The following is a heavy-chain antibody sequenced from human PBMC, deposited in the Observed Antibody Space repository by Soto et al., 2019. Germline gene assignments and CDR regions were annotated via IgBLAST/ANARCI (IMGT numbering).Heavy chain of an antibody. Sequence: SETLSLTCTVSGGSLSSGDYYWSWIRQPPGKGLEWIGYIYYSGSSYYNPSLKSRVTISVDTSKNQFSLKLSTVTAADTAVYYCARVVVVAATPGWFDPWGQGTLVTVSS. J-gene: IGHJ5*02. CDR3: ARVVVVAATPGWFDP. CDR1: GGSLSSGDYY. D-gene: IGHD2-15*01. V-gene: IGHV4-30-4*01. CDR2: IYYSGSS.